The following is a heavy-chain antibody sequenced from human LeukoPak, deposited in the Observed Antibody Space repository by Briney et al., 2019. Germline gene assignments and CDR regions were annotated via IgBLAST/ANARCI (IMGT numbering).Heavy chain of an antibody. D-gene: IGHD2-2*01. CDR2: ISISSSYI. J-gene: IGHJ4*02. V-gene: IGHV3-21*01. CDR3: ARGWSYCSSTSCPFDY. CDR1: GFTFTNYA. Sequence: GGSPRLSCAASGFTFTNYAMTWVRQAPRKGLEWVSSISISSSYIYYADSVKGRFTISRDNAKNSLYLQMSSLRAEDTAVYYCARGWSYCSSTSCPFDYWGQGTLVTVSS.